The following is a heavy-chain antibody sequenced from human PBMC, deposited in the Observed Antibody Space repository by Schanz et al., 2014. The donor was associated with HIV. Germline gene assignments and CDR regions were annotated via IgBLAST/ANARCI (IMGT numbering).Heavy chain of an antibody. V-gene: IGHV3-23*04. J-gene: IGHJ6*02. CDR2: ISGSGGST. CDR3: AKVPVAHYYYGMDV. CDR1: GFTFYNYA. Sequence: EVQLVESGGGLVKPGGSLRLSCAVSGFTFYNYAMNWVRQAPGKGLEWVSTISGSGGSTYYADSVKGRFTISRDNSKSTLFLQMNSLRAEDTAVYYCAKVPVAHYYYGMDVWGQGTTVTVSS.